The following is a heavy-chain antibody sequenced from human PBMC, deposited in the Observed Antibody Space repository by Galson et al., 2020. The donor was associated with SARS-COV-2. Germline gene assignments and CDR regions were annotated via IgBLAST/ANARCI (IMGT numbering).Heavy chain of an antibody. Sequence: ASVKVSCKASGYTFTSYDINWVRQATGQGLEWMGWMNPNSGNTGYAQKFQGRVTMTRNTSISTAYMELSSLRSEDTAVYYCARGETWEPLWGIRPFDYWGQGTLVTVSS. J-gene: IGHJ4*02. CDR3: ARGETWEPLWGIRPFDY. D-gene: IGHD1-26*01. CDR2: MNPNSGNT. V-gene: IGHV1-8*01. CDR1: GYTFTSYD.